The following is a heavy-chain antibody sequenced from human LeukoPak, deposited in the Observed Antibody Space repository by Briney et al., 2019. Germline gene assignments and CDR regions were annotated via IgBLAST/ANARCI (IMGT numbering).Heavy chain of an antibody. V-gene: IGHV3-23*01. CDR1: GFTFSIYA. J-gene: IGHJ6*02. CDR2: ITGSGGST. CDR3: AKRYYYGSGSYVLERDTDFGMDV. D-gene: IGHD3-10*01. Sequence: GGSLRLSCAASGFTFSIYAMTWARRAPGKGLEWVSTITGSGGSTYYADSVRGRFTISRDNSKNTLYLQMNSLRAEDTAIYYCAKRYYYGSGSYVLERDTDFGMDVCGQGTTVTVS.